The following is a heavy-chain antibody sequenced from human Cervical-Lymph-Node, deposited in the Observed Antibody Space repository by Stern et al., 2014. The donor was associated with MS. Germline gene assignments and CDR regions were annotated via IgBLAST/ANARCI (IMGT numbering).Heavy chain of an antibody. V-gene: IGHV3-15*01. J-gene: IGHJ4*02. D-gene: IGHD5-24*01. CDR3: STSILDY. Sequence: EMQLVESGGGLVKPGESITLSCVTSGFTFIDTWMTWVRQGPGKGLQWLGRIRTNTDGGTAEYAAAVRGRFIISRDDSKRTLYLRINGLKTEDTGVYYCSTSILDYWGQGTLVTVSS. CDR2: IRTNTDGGTA. CDR1: GFTFIDTW.